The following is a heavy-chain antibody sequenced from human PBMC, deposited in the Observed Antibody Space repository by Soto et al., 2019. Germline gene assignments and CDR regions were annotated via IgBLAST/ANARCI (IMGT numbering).Heavy chain of an antibody. CDR3: ARDCSSTSCYSIYYYYGMDV. CDR1: GFTFSSYE. Sequence: GSLRLSCAASGFTFSSYEMNWVRQAPGKGLEWVSYISSSGSTIYYADSVKGRFTISRDNAKNSLYLQMNSLRAEDTAVYYCARDCSSTSCYSIYYYYGMDVWRQGTTVTVSS. D-gene: IGHD2-2*01. J-gene: IGHJ6*02. CDR2: ISSSGSTI. V-gene: IGHV3-48*03.